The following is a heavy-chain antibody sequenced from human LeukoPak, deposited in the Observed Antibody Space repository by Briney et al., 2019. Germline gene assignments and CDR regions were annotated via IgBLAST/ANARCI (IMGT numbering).Heavy chain of an antibody. Sequence: SETLSLTCTVSGASITRFYLTWIRQPAGKGMEWIGRIYTSGSPHYNPSLKSRVTISVDTSKNQFSLKLSSVTAAVTAVYYCASTQQVRGVINYYYYGMDVWGQGTTVTVSS. J-gene: IGHJ6*02. CDR2: IYTSGSP. CDR1: GASITRFY. CDR3: ASTQQVRGVINYYYYGMDV. V-gene: IGHV4-4*07. D-gene: IGHD3-10*01.